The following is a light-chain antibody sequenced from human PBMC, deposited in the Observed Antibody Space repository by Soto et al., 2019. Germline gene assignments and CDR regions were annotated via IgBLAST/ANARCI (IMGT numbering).Light chain of an antibody. CDR3: MQGTLWPRT. J-gene: IGKJ2*01. CDR1: QSLVYSDGHTY. V-gene: IGKV2-30*01. CDR2: EVS. Sequence: DAVMTQSPLSLPVTLGQPASISCRSSQSLVYSDGHTYLNWFQQRPGQSPRRLLYEVSNRDSGVPDRFSGSGSGTDFTLKISRVEAEDVGVYYCMQGTLWPRTFGQGTKLEIK.